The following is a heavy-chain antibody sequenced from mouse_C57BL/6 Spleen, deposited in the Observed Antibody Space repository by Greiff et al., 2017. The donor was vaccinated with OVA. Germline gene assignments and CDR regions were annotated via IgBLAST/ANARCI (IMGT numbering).Heavy chain of an antibody. J-gene: IGHJ4*01. Sequence: VQLQQSGAELARPGASVKLSCKASGYTFTSYGISWVKQRTGQGLEWIGEIYPRSGNTYYNEKFKGKATLTADKSSSTAYMELRSLTSEDSAVYFCATGTKGAMCYWGQGTSVTVSS. V-gene: IGHV1-81*01. D-gene: IGHD4-1*01. CDR2: IYPRSGNT. CDR3: ATGTKGAMCY. CDR1: GYTFTSYG.